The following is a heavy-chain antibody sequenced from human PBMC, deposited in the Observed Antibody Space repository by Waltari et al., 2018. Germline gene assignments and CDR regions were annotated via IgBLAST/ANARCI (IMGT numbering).Heavy chain of an antibody. V-gene: IGHV4-30-2*01. D-gene: IGHD6-13*01. J-gene: IGHJ5*02. CDR1: GGSISSGGYS. CDR3: ARNVMIEGSSWDPWFDP. CDR2: IYHSGST. Sequence: QLQLQESGSGLVKPSQTLSLTCAVSGGSISSGGYSWSWIRQPPGKGLEWIGYIYHSGSTYYHQSLKSRVTISVDRSKNQFSLKLSSVTAADTAVYYCARNVMIEGSSWDPWFDPWGQGTLVTVSS.